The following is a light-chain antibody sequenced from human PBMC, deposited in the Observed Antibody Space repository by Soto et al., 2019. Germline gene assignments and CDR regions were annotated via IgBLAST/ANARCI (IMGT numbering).Light chain of an antibody. J-gene: IGKJ1*01. CDR2: AAS. V-gene: IGKV1-39*01. CDR3: QQSYSTPQMT. CDR1: QSISSY. Sequence: DIQMTQSPSSLSASVGDRVTITCRASQSISSYLNWYQQKPWKAPKLLIYAASSLQSGVPSRFSGSGSGTDFTLTISSLQPEDFATYYCQQSYSTPQMTFGQGTKV.